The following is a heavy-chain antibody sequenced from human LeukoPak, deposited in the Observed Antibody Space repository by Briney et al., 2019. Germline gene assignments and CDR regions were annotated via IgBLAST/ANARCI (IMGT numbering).Heavy chain of an antibody. CDR1: GYTFTSYD. D-gene: IGHD3-10*01. Sequence: ASVKVSCKASGYTFTSYDINWVRQATGQGLEWMGWMNPNSGNTGYAQKFQGRVTITRNTSISTAYMELSSLRSEDTAVYYCARVFPDWYGSGVYYFDYWGQGTLVTVSS. CDR3: ARVFPDWYGSGVYYFDY. J-gene: IGHJ4*02. CDR2: MNPNSGNT. V-gene: IGHV1-8*03.